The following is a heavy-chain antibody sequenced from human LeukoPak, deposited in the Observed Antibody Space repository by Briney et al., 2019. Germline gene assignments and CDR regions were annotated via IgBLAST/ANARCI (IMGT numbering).Heavy chain of an antibody. J-gene: IGHJ4*02. CDR1: GLTFKSYA. Sequence: GGSLRLSCEASGLTFKSYAMTWVRQAPGQGLQWVSGISGSGDYTYYADSVKGRFTVSRDNPAHTLYLQMDSLRAEDTAVYFCANSFTGSLAHFDYWGQGTLVTVSS. D-gene: IGHD1-26*01. V-gene: IGHV3-23*01. CDR3: ANSFTGSLAHFDY. CDR2: ISGSGDYT.